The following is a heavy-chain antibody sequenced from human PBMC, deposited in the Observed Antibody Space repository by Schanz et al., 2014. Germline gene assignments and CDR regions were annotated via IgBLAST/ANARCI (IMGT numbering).Heavy chain of an antibody. CDR3: ARVQRATAAALDY. CDR2: ISYDGGHK. D-gene: IGHD2-2*01. J-gene: IGHJ4*02. V-gene: IGHV3-30*14. Sequence: QVQLVESGGGVVQPGRSLRLSCAASGFTFSSYAMHWVRQAPGRGLQWVALISYDGGHKYYADSVKGRFTISRDNSKNTLYLQMGSLRAEDTAVYYCARVQRATAAALDYWGQGTLVTVSS. CDR1: GFTFSSYA.